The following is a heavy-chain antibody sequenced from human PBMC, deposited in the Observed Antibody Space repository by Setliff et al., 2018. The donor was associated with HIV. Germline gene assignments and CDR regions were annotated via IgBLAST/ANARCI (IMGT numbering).Heavy chain of an antibody. V-gene: IGHV4-31*03. CDR1: GGSISSGGYF. CDR2: IYYSGST. Sequence: LSLTCTVSGGSISSGGYFWSWIRQLPGKGLEWIGYIYYSGSTYYNPSLKSRVTISVDTAKNQFSLKLSSVTAADTAVYYFARSTDFGGVIMGDGPYLYFDLSGRGTLVTVSS. CDR3: ARSTDFGGVIMGDGPYLYFDL. J-gene: IGHJ2*01. D-gene: IGHD3-3*01.